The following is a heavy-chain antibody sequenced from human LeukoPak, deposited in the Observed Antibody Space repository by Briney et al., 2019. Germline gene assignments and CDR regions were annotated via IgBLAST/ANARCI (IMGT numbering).Heavy chain of an antibody. V-gene: IGHV7-4-1*02. D-gene: IGHD5-18*01. CDR2: INTNTGNP. J-gene: IGHJ4*02. CDR3: GRDPKLGIRGYTYGYIDY. Sequence: GASVKVSCKASGYTFSSYTINWVRQAPGQGLEWMGWINTNTGNPTYAQGFTGRYAFSLDTSVSTAYLQISGLQADDTAVYYCGRDPKLGIRGYTYGYIDYWGQGTLVTVSS. CDR1: GYTFSSYT.